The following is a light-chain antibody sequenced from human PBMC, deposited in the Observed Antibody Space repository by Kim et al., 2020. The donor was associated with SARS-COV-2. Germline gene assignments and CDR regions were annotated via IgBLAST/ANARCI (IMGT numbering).Light chain of an antibody. CDR1: QSVLNSYDNKNY. J-gene: IGKJ1*01. Sequence: DIVMTQYPDSLAVSLGERATINCKSSQSVLNSYDNKNYLAWYQQKPGQCPKLLINWASTRDSVVPDRFSGSGSGTDITLTISSLQAEDVAVYYCQQYNSNPRTFGEGTKVDIK. CDR2: WAS. CDR3: QQYNSNPRT. V-gene: IGKV4-1*01.